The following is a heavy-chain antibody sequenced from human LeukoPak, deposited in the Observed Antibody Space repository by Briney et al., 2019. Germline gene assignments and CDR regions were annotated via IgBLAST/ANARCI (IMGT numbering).Heavy chain of an antibody. D-gene: IGHD3-22*01. CDR2: INHSGST. V-gene: IGHV4-34*01. J-gene: IGHJ4*02. CDR3: ARKRDYYDSSGYYSYPYFDY. CDR1: GGSFSGYY. Sequence: SETLSLTCAVYGGSFSGYYWSWIRQPPGKGLEWIGEINHSGSTNYNPSLKSRVTISVDTSKNQFSLKLSSVTAADTAVYYCARKRDYYDSSGYYSYPYFDYWGQGTLVTVSS.